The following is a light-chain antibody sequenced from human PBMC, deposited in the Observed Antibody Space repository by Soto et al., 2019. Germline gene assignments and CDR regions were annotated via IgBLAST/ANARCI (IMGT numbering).Light chain of an antibody. CDR3: SSYTSSSTVV. V-gene: IGLV2-14*01. Sequence: QSALTQPASVSGSPGQSITISCTGSSSDVGGYNYVSWYQHHPGKAPKLMIYEVSNRPSGVSNRFSGSKSDNTASLTISGLQSEDEAEYYSSSYTSSSTVVFGGGTKLTVL. CDR1: SSDVGGYNY. J-gene: IGLJ3*02. CDR2: EVS.